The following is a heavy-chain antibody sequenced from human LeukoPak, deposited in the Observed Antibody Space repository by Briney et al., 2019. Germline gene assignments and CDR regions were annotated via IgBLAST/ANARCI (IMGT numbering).Heavy chain of an antibody. V-gene: IGHV3-49*04. CDR1: GFTPGDYA. Sequence: PGGSLRHSRTASGFTPGDYAMSWVRPALGKGLEWVGLIRSKVYGGTTEYAASVRGRFTISRDKSKSIPYLQMNSLKTEDTAVYFCTRLAAYSGYGTFDYWGQGTLVTVSS. J-gene: IGHJ4*02. D-gene: IGHD5-12*01. CDR3: TRLAAYSGYGTFDY. CDR2: IRSKVYGGTT.